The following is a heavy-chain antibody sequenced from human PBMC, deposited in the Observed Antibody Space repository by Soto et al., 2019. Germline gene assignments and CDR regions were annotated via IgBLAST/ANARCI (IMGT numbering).Heavy chain of an antibody. CDR2: INPNSGGT. Sequence: QVQLVQSGAEVKKPGASVKVSCKASGYTFTGYYMNWVRQAPGQGLEWMGWINPNSGGTNYAQKFQGRVTMTRDTSISTAYMELSRLRSDDTAVYYCARHDILTGYNPSYYGMDVWGQGTTVTVSS. CDR1: GYTFTGYY. CDR3: ARHDILTGYNPSYYGMDV. D-gene: IGHD3-9*01. V-gene: IGHV1-2*02. J-gene: IGHJ6*02.